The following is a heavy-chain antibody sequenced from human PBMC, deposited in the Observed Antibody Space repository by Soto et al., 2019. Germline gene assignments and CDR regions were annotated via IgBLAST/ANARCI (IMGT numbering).Heavy chain of an antibody. D-gene: IGHD3-22*01. J-gene: IGHJ4*02. CDR2: IYPGDSDT. CDR1: GYSFTSYW. V-gene: IGHV5-51*01. Sequence: XXSLKISWKGSGYSFTSYWIGWVRQMPGKGLEWMGIIYPGDSDTRYSPSFQGQVTISADKSISTAYLQWSSLKASDTAMYYCARHPDDYDSSGPTSYWGQGTLVTVSS. CDR3: ARHPDDYDSSGPTSY.